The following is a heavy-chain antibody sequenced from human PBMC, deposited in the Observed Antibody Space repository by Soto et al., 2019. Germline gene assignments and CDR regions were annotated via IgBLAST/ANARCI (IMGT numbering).Heavy chain of an antibody. Sequence: GGSLRLSCAASGFTVSSNYVSWVRQAPGKGLEWVSVIYSGGSTYYADSVKGRFTISRDNSKNTLYLQMNSLRAEDAAVYYCARAPSSSWYFDYWGQGTLVTVSS. CDR1: GFTVSSNY. CDR3: ARAPSSSWYFDY. D-gene: IGHD6-13*01. V-gene: IGHV3-66*01. J-gene: IGHJ4*02. CDR2: IYSGGST.